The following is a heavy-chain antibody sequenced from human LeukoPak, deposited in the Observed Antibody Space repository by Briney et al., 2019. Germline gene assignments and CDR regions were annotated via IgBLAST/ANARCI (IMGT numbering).Heavy chain of an antibody. CDR1: GFTFSSYA. CDR3: ARDGSGWLY. CDR2: ISYDGSNK. Sequence: PGRSLRLSCAASGFTFSSYAMHWVRQAPGKGLEWVAVISYDGSNKYYADSVKGRFTISRDNSKNTLYLQMNSLRAEDTAVYYCARDGSGWLYWGQGTLVTVSS. J-gene: IGHJ4*02. D-gene: IGHD6-19*01. V-gene: IGHV3-30-3*01.